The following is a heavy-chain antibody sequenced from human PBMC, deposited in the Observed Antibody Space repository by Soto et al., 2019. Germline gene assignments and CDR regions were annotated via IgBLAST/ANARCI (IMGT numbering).Heavy chain of an antibody. D-gene: IGHD2-15*01. CDR3: ARDFGGYNCFDP. V-gene: IGHV3-30-3*01. Sequence: GGSLRLSCAASGFTFSSYAMHWVRQAPGKGLEWVAVISYDGSNKYYADSVKGRFTISRDNSKNTLYLQMNSLRAEDTAGYYCARDFGGYNCFDPWGQGTLVTVSS. CDR2: ISYDGSNK. J-gene: IGHJ5*02. CDR1: GFTFSSYA.